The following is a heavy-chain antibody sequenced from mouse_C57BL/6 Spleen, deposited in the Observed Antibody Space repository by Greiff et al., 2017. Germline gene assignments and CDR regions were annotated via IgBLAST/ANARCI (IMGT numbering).Heavy chain of an antibody. CDR3: ARHDYDRNYFDY. Sequence: EVKLMESGGGLVQPGGSLKLSCAASGFTFSDYGMAWVRQAPRKGPEWVAFISNLAYSIYYADTVTGRFTISRENAKNTLYLEMSSLRSEDTSMYYCARHDYDRNYFDYWGQGTTLTVSS. D-gene: IGHD2-4*01. CDR1: GFTFSDYG. J-gene: IGHJ2*01. CDR2: ISNLAYSI. V-gene: IGHV5-15*01.